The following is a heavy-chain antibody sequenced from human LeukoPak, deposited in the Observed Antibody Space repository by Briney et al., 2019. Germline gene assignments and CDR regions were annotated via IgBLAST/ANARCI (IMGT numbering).Heavy chain of an antibody. D-gene: IGHD2-2*02. Sequence: SETLSLPCTVSGGSISSYYWSWIRQPPGKGLEWIGYIYTSGSTNYNPSLKSRVTISVDTSKNQFSLKLSSVTAADTAVYYCARLGGYCSSTSCYTHPYYYYMDVWGKGTTVTVSS. CDR2: IYTSGST. CDR1: GGSISSYY. J-gene: IGHJ6*03. V-gene: IGHV4-4*09. CDR3: ARLGGYCSSTSCYTHPYYYYMDV.